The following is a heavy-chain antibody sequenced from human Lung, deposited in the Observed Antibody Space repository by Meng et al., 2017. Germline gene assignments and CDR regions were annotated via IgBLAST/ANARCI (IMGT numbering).Heavy chain of an antibody. CDR2: INPKSGDT. CDR1: GYNFPDYY. D-gene: IGHD6-25*01. V-gene: IGHV1-2*06. Sequence: QLHLVQSGAEVKKPGASVKVSCKPSGYNFPDYYIHWVRRAPGQGLEWMGRINPKSGDTHYAQKFQARVTMTGDTSISTAYMELSGLRSDDTAMYYCARDEDISAAGKLFGDYWGQGTLVTVSS. J-gene: IGHJ4*02. CDR3: ARDEDISAAGKLFGDY.